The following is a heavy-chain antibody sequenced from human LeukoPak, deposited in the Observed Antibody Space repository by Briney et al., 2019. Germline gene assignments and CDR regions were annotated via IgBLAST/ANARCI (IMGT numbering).Heavy chain of an antibody. D-gene: IGHD2-2*01. CDR1: GGSISSGDYY. CDR3: ARENCSSTSCYPDY. CDR2: IYYSGST. V-gene: IGHV4-30-4*08. Sequence: NPSETLSLTCTVSGGSISSGDYYWSWIRQPPGKGLEWIGYIYYSGSTYYNPSLKSRVTISVDTSKNQFSLKLSSVTAADTAVYYCARENCSSTSCYPDYWGQGTLVTVSS. J-gene: IGHJ4*02.